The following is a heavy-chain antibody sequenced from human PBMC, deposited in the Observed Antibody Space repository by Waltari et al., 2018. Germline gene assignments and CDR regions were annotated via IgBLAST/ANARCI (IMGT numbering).Heavy chain of an antibody. CDR2: ISGSGGST. Sequence: EVQLLESGGGLVQPGGSLRLSCAASGFTFSSYAMSWVRQAPGKGLEWVSAISGSGGSTYYADYVKGRFTVSRDNSKNTLYLQMNSLRAEDTAVYYCAKFRTTLDYYYYGMDVWGQGTTVTVSS. CDR1: GFTFSSYA. CDR3: AKFRTTLDYYYYGMDV. V-gene: IGHV3-23*01. J-gene: IGHJ6*02. D-gene: IGHD1-7*01.